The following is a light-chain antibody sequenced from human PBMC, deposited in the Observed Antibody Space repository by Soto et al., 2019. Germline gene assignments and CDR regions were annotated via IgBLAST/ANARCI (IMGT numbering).Light chain of an antibody. V-gene: IGLV2-8*01. CDR3: SSSAGSNNWGV. J-gene: IGLJ3*02. CDR2: EVS. CDR1: SSDVGSYDY. Sequence: QSALTQPPSASGSPGQSVTISCTGTSSDVGSYDYVSWYQQHPGKAPKLMIYEVSKRPSGVPDRFSGSKSGNTASLTVSGLEAEDEADYCSSSAGSNNWGVFGGGTKLTVL.